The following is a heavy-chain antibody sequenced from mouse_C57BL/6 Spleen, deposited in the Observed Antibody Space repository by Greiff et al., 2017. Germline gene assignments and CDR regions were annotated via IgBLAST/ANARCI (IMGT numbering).Heavy chain of an antibody. Sequence: QVQLQQPGAELVMPGASVKLSCKASGYTFTSYWMHWVKQRPGQGLEWIGEIDPSDSYTNYNQKFKGKSTLTVDKSSSTAYMQLSNLTSEDSAVYYCARWDGGNAMDYWGQGTSVTVSS. V-gene: IGHV1-69*01. CDR2: IDPSDSYT. D-gene: IGHD2-3*01. CDR1: GYTFTSYW. J-gene: IGHJ4*01. CDR3: ARWDGGNAMDY.